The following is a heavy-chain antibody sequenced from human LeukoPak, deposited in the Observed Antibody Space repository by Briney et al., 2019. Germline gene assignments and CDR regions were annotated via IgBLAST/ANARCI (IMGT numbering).Heavy chain of an antibody. CDR1: GFTFNNYV. V-gene: IGHV3-23*01. Sequence: GGSLRLSCAASGFTFNNYVMSWVRQAPGKGLEWVSSISGDGGSTYYADSVKGRFTISRDNSKSTLYLQMNSRRAEDTAVYYCARVRDRYFEALDYWGQGTLVTVSS. D-gene: IGHD3-9*01. CDR3: ARVRDRYFEALDY. CDR2: ISGDGGST. J-gene: IGHJ4*02.